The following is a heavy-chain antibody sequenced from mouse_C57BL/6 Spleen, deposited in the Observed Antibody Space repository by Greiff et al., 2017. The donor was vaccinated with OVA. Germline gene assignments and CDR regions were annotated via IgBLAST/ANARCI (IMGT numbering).Heavy chain of an antibody. CDR1: GYTFTSYW. D-gene: IGHD2-3*01. CDR3: AMEAYDGHYGGY. J-gene: IGHJ3*01. V-gene: IGHV1-74*01. Sequence: QVHVKQPGAELVKPGASVKVSCKASGYTFTSYWMHWVKQRPGQGLEWIGRIHPSDSDTNYNQKFKGKATLTVDKSSSTAYMQLSSLTSEDSAVYYCAMEAYDGHYGGYWGQGTLVTVSA. CDR2: IHPSDSDT.